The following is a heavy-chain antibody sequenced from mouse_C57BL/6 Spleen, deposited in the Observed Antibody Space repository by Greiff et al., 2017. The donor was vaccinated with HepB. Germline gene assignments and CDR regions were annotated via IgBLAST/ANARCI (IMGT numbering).Heavy chain of an antibody. Sequence: EVQLVESGPGLVKPSQSLSLTCSVTGYSITSGYYWNWIRQFPGNKLEWMGYISYDGSNNYNPSLKNRISITRDTSKNQFFRKLNSVTTEDTATYYCAREENDYDYYYAMDYWGQGTSVTVSS. J-gene: IGHJ4*01. D-gene: IGHD2-4*01. CDR3: AREENDYDYYYAMDY. V-gene: IGHV3-6*01. CDR1: GYSITSGYY. CDR2: ISYDGSN.